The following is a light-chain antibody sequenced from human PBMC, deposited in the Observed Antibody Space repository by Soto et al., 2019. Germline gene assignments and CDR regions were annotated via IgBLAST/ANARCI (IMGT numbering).Light chain of an antibody. Sequence: QSALTQPASVSGSPGQSITFSCTGTTSDIGAYNYVSWYQHHPGKAPKLLIYDVTARPSGVSDRFSGSKSGTTASLTISGLQAEDEAHYFCSSYTTINTVVLFGGGTKLTVL. CDR3: SSYTTINTVVL. V-gene: IGLV2-14*03. CDR1: TSDIGAYNY. CDR2: DVT. J-gene: IGLJ3*02.